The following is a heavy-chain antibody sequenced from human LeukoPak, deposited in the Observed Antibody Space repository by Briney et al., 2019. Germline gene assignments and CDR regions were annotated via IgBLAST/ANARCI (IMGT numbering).Heavy chain of an antibody. J-gene: IGHJ3*02. V-gene: IGHV3-66*01. CDR2: IFRGDNT. D-gene: IGHD1-26*01. CDR3: ASSGSPDAFDI. Sequence: GGSLRLSCAASGFTVSSNYMSWVRQAPGEGLEWVAVIFRGDNTYYADSVKGRFTISRDNFKNTVYLQMNGLRGEDTAVYYCASSGSPDAFDIWGQGTMVTVSS. CDR1: GFTVSSNY.